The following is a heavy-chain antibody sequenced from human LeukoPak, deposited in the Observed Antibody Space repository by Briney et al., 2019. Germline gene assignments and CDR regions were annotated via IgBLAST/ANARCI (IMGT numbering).Heavy chain of an antibody. CDR2: INTNTGNP. Sequence: ASVKVSCKASGYTFTGYYMHWVRQAPGQGLEWMGWINTNTGNPTYAQGFTGRFVFSLDTSVSTAYLQISSLKAEDTAVYYCARGYCSGGSCYSLDYWGQGTLVTVSS. V-gene: IGHV7-4-1*02. J-gene: IGHJ4*02. CDR3: ARGYCSGGSCYSLDY. D-gene: IGHD2-15*01. CDR1: GYTFTGYY.